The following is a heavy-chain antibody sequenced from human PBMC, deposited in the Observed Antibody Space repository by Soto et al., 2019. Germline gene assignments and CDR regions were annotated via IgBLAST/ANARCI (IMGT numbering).Heavy chain of an antibody. V-gene: IGHV4-4*07. CDR2: FGRLSNSGST. CDR3: ARGAGGYSGCDSRFDY. D-gene: IGHD5-12*01. Sequence: SETLSLTCIVSGDSISRYYWSWIRQPAGKGLECIGRFGRLSNSGSTNYNPSLKSRVTMSVDTSKNEFSLRLSSVTAADPAVYYCARGAGGYSGCDSRFDYWGQGALVTVSS. J-gene: IGHJ4*02. CDR1: GDSISRYY.